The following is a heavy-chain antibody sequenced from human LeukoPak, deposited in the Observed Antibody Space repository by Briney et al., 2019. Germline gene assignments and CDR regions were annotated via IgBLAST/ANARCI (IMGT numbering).Heavy chain of an antibody. D-gene: IGHD3-22*01. CDR1: GYTFTSYG. V-gene: IGHV1-18*01. J-gene: IGHJ4*02. CDR2: ISAYNGNT. CDR3: ARGVFYDSSGYYDY. Sequence: ASVKVSCKASGYTFTSYGISWVRQAPGQGLEWMGWISAYNGNTNYAQKLQGRVTMTTDTSTSIAYMELRSLRSDDTAVYYCARGVFYDSSGYYDYWGQGTLVTVSS.